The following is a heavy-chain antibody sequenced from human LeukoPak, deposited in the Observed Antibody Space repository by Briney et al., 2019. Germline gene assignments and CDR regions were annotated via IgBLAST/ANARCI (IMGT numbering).Heavy chain of an antibody. CDR1: GFTFSSYA. CDR3: ARDYLSFDY. J-gene: IGHJ4*02. V-gene: IGHV3-30-3*01. D-gene: IGHD2/OR15-2a*01. Sequence: GGSLRLSCAASGFTFSSYAMYWVRQAPGKGLEWVSVISNDGSDKYYADSVKGRFTISRDNSKNTLYLQMNGLRAEDTAVYYCARDYLSFDYWGQGILVTVSS. CDR2: ISNDGSDK.